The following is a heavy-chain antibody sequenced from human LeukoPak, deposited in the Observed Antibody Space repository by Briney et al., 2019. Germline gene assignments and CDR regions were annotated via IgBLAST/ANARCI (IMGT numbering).Heavy chain of an antibody. J-gene: IGHJ4*02. D-gene: IGHD4-17*01. Sequence: SETLSLTCTVSGASISSYYWSWIRQPPGKGLDWIGYIYHSGSTNYNRSLKSRVTISVDTSKNQFSLKVYSVTAADTAVYFCARSLDGDYGNFDYWGQGTLVTVSS. CDR1: GASISSYY. CDR2: IYHSGST. CDR3: ARSLDGDYGNFDY. V-gene: IGHV4-59*01.